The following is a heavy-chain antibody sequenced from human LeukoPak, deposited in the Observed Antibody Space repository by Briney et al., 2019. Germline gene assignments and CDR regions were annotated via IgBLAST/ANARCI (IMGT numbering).Heavy chain of an antibody. CDR2: IYHSGST. CDR3: ARAVSTGYCSFMSCPNPFDY. D-gene: IGHD2-15*01. V-gene: IGHV4-38-2*01. Sequence: SETLSLTCAVSGYSISNDYYWGWIRQPPGKGLGRIGSIYHSGSTYYNPSLKSRVTISVHTSKNQFSLKVSSVTAADTAVYYCARAVSTGYCSFMSCPNPFDYWGQGTLVTVSS. J-gene: IGHJ4*02. CDR1: GYSISNDYY.